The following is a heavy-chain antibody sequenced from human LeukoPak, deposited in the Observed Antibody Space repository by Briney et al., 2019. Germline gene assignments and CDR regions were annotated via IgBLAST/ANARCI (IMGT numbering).Heavy chain of an antibody. V-gene: IGHV4-39*01. CDR3: ARQTGAGLFILP. D-gene: IGHD3-3*01. CDR1: GDSISTSNSY. Sequence: PSETLSLTCTVSGDSISTSNSYWGWIRRPPGKGLEWVGSIYYSGNTYYNPSLKSRVTISVDTSKNQFSLILTSVTAADTAVYYCARQTGAGLFILPGGQGTLVTVSS. J-gene: IGHJ4*02. CDR2: IYYSGNT.